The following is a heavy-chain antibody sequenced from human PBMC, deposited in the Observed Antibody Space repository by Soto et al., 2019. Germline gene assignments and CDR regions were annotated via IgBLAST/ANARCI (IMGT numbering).Heavy chain of an antibody. Sequence: QGHLEQSGGEVKKPGASVQVSCRALDYTFITYGLSWVRQAPGQGLEWMGLINAYNGNTVYAQKFQGRVTMTRDTSTDTADMELRSLRFNDTAVYYCARISYPALQGAFDIWGHGTMVTVSS. D-gene: IGHD3-3*01. V-gene: IGHV1-18*04. CDR2: INAYNGNT. CDR3: ARISYPALQGAFDI. J-gene: IGHJ3*02. CDR1: DYTFITYG.